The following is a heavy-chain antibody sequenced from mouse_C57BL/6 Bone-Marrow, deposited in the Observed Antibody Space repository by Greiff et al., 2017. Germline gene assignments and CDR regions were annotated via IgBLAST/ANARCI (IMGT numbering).Heavy chain of an antibody. D-gene: IGHD1-1*01. J-gene: IGHJ3*01. V-gene: IGHV14-2*01. CDR3: ALLYCSSSFAY. Sequence: VHVKQSGAELVKPGASVKLSCTASGFNIKDYYMHWVKQRTEQGLEWIGRIDPEDGETKYAPKFQGKATITADTSSNTAYLQLSSLTSEDTAVYYCALLYCSSSFAYWGQGTLVTVSA. CDR1: GFNIKDYY. CDR2: IDPEDGET.